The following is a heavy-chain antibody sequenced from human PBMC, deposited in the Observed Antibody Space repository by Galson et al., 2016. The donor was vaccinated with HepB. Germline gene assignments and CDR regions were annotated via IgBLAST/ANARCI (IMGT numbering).Heavy chain of an antibody. CDR3: ARDLCVGTGWYLGVSCYGMDV. Sequence: SVKVSCKASGYTFTSYSIHWVRQAPGQGLEWVGINNPSGGRTRYAQKFQGRVTMTRDTSTTTVYMELSSLTSDDTAVYFCARDLCVGTGWYLGVSCYGMDVWGQGTTVTVSS. V-gene: IGHV1-46*01. CDR2: NNPSGGRT. D-gene: IGHD6-19*01. J-gene: IGHJ6*01. CDR1: GYTFTSYS.